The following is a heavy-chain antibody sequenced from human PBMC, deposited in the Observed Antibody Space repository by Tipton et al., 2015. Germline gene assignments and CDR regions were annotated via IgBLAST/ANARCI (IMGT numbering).Heavy chain of an antibody. D-gene: IGHD6-13*01. V-gene: IGHV4-59*01. CDR1: SDSISKYY. J-gene: IGHJ5*02. Sequence: LRLSCSVSSDSISKYYWSWIRQPPGKELEWIGYIYYSGSTNYNPSLKSRVTISVDTSKNRFSLKLSSVTAADTAVYYCARLFYSTSWYWFDPWGQGTLVTVSS. CDR3: ARLFYSTSWYWFDP. CDR2: IYYSGST.